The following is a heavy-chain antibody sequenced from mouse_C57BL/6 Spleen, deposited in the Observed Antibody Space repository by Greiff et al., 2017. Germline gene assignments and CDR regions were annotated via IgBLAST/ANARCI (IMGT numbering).Heavy chain of an antibody. J-gene: IGHJ4*01. CDR1: GYTFTSYG. CDR3: ASYGNGGFYYAMDY. Sequence: VQLQESGAELARPGASVKLSCKASGYTFTSYGISWVKQRTGQGLEWIGEIYPRSGNTYYNEKFKGKATLTADKSSSTAYMELRSLTSEDSAVYFCASYGNGGFYYAMDYWGQGTSVTVSS. V-gene: IGHV1-81*01. D-gene: IGHD2-1*01. CDR2: IYPRSGNT.